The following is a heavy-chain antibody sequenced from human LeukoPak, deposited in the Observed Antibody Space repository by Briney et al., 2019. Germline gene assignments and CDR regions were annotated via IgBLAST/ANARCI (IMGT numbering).Heavy chain of an antibody. J-gene: IGHJ4*02. V-gene: IGHV3-33*01. D-gene: IGHD1-26*01. CDR3: ARGGDGELDY. Sequence: PRGCLRLSCAASGFTFSSYGMHWVRQSPGKGLEWVAVIWYDGSNKYYADSVKGRFTISRDNSKNTLYLQMNSLRAEDTAVYYCARGGDGELDYWGQGTLVTVSS. CDR1: GFTFSSYG. CDR2: IWYDGSNK.